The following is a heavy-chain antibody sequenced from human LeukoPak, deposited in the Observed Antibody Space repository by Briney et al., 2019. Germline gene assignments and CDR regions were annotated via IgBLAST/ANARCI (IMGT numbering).Heavy chain of an antibody. CDR2: INPNSGGT. J-gene: IGHJ5*02. D-gene: IGHD5-24*01. CDR1: GYTFTGYY. Sequence: ASVKVSCKAPGYTFTGYYMHWVRQAPGQGLEWMGWINPNSGGTNYAQKFQGWVTMTRDTSTSTAYMELSRLRPDDTAGYYCARGWQKLAPRPYNWFDPWGQGNLVTVSS. V-gene: IGHV1-2*04. CDR3: ARGWQKLAPRPYNWFDP.